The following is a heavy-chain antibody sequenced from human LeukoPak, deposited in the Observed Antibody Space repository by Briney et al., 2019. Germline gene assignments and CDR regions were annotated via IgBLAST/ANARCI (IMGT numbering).Heavy chain of an antibody. CDR3: ASSCGGDCFGPEYFQH. CDR2: INPSGGST. Sequence: GASVKVSCKASGYTFTSYYMHWVRQAPGQGLEWMGIINPSGGSTSYAQKFQGRVTMTRDTSTSTVYMELSSLRSEDTAVYYCASSCGGDCFGPEYFQHWGQGTLVTVSS. J-gene: IGHJ1*01. D-gene: IGHD2-21*02. CDR1: GYTFTSYY. V-gene: IGHV1-46*01.